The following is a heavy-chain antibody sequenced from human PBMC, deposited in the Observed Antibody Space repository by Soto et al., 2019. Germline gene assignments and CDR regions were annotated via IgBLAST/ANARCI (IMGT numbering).Heavy chain of an antibody. CDR1: GGSISDTSYF. CDR3: ARSSWSSPDEYYFDS. J-gene: IGHJ4*02. V-gene: IGHV4-30-4*01. D-gene: IGHD1-26*01. Sequence: QVPLQESGPGLMKPSQTLSLTCPVSGGSISDTSYFWSWVRQPPGKGLEWIGHIYFTGSTYFNPSLKSRVSMSVDTSRNQFSLKLSSMTAADTAIYYCARSSWSSPDEYYFDSWGQGTLVTVSS. CDR2: IYFTGST.